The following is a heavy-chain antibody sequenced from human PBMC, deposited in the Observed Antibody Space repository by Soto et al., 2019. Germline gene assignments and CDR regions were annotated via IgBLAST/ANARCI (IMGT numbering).Heavy chain of an antibody. D-gene: IGHD3-10*01. Sequence: GGSLRLSCAASGFTFSSYDMHWVRQATGKGLEWVSVIGTAGDTYYPGSVKGRFTISRENAKNSLYLQMNSLRAGDTAVYYCARIRRGFGELLKGDYYYYMDVWGKGTTVTVSS. CDR2: IGTAGDT. J-gene: IGHJ6*03. CDR1: GFTFSSYD. CDR3: ARIRRGFGELLKGDYYYYMDV. V-gene: IGHV3-13*01.